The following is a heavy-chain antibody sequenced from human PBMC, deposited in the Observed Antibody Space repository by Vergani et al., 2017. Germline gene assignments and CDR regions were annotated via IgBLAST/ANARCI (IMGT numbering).Heavy chain of an antibody. V-gene: IGHV4-34*01. J-gene: IGHJ6*02. CDR1: GGSFSDYY. CDR3: ARVRALRMVEGVIYYYYGMDV. Sequence: QVQLQQWGAGLLKPSETLSLTCAVYGGSFSDYYWSWIRQPPGKGLEWIGEINHSGSTNYNTSLKSRVTISVDTSKNQFSLQLSSVTAADTAVYYCARVRALRMVEGVIYYYYGMDVWGQGTTVTVSS. CDR2: INHSGST. D-gene: IGHD3-10*01.